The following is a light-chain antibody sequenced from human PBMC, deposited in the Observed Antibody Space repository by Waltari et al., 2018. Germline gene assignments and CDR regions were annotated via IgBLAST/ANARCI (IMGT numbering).Light chain of an antibody. Sequence: DIQMTQSPSTLSASVGARVTITCRASQSISRWLAWYKHKPGKAPKLLIYAASSLQNGVPSRFSGSGSDTEFTLTISSLQPDDFATYYCQQYNGYSGTFGQGTKGEIK. J-gene: IGKJ1*01. V-gene: IGKV1-5*01. CDR2: AAS. CDR3: QQYNGYSGT. CDR1: QSISRW.